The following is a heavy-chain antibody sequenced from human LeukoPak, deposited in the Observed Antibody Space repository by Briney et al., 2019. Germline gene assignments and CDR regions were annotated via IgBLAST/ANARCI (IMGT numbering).Heavy chain of an antibody. D-gene: IGHD1-26*01. CDR2: IYHSGST. V-gene: IGHV4-30-2*01. CDR1: GGSISSGGYS. J-gene: IGHJ3*02. CDR3: ARDSGSYPGAFDI. Sequence: SETLSLTCAVSGGSISSGGYSWSWIRQPPGKGLEWIGYIYHSGSTYYNPSLKGRVTISVDRSKNQFSLKLSSVTAADTAVYYCARDSGSYPGAFDIWGQGTMVTVSS.